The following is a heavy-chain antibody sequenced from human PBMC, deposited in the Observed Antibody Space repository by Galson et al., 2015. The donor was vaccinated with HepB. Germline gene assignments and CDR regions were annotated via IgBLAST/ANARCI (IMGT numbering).Heavy chain of an antibody. V-gene: IGHV1-69*13. CDR2: VVTMFGTA. D-gene: IGHD3-16*01. CDR3: ARLTGLGYYYKGMDV. J-gene: IGHJ6*02. Sequence: SVKVSCKASGGTFSKYAISWVRQAPGQGLEWMGGVVTMFGTANYAQKFQGRITIIADESTSTAYMELSSLKPEDTAVYFCARLTGLGYYYKGMDVWGQGTTVTVSS. CDR1: GGTFSKYA.